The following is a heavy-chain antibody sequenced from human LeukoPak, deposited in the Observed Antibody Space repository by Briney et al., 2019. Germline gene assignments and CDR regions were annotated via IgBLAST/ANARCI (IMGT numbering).Heavy chain of an antibody. D-gene: IGHD2-2*01. V-gene: IGHV1-8*01. Sequence: ASVKVSCKASGYTFTSYDINWVRQATGQGLEWMGWMNPTSGKTGYTQKFQGRVTMTSDTSTGTAYMEMSSLRSEDTAVYYCARGSRYCSSDNCNHFDYWGQGTLVTGSS. J-gene: IGHJ4*02. CDR2: MNPTSGKT. CDR3: ARGSRYCSSDNCNHFDY. CDR1: GYTFTSYD.